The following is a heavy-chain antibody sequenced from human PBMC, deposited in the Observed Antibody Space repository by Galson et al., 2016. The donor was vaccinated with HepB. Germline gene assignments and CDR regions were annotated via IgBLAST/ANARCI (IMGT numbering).Heavy chain of an antibody. CDR3: AKNDILAGYSAFDY. J-gene: IGHJ4*02. CDR2: ISYAPSDK. Sequence: SLRLSCAASGVTVSSYGMHCVRQGSGTGLEWGAVISYAPSDKYCADAVWGGFTISRDNSKNTLFLQMNRLRAEDTAVYYCAKNDILAGYSAFDYWGQGTLVTVSS. V-gene: IGHV3-30*18. CDR1: GVTVSSYG. D-gene: IGHD3-9*01.